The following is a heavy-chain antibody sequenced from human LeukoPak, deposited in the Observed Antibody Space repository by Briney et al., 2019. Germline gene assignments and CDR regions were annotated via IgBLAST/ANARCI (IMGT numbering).Heavy chain of an antibody. D-gene: IGHD3-9*01. Sequence: KPSESLSLTCTVSGGSISSSSYYWGWIRQPPGKGLEWIGSIYYSGSTYYNPSLKSRVTISVDTSKNQFSLKLSSVTAADTAVYYCARAHYDILTGYFYYFDYWGQGTLVTVSS. J-gene: IGHJ4*02. CDR2: IYYSGST. CDR3: ARAHYDILTGYFYYFDY. V-gene: IGHV4-39*01. CDR1: GGSISSSSYY.